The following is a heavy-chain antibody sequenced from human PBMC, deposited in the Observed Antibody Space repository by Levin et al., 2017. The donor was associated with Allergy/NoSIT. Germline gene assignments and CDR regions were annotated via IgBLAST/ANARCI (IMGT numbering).Heavy chain of an antibody. CDR1: GFTLSNYV. D-gene: IGHD1-1*01. J-gene: IGHJ4*02. CDR3: VREIAEEGT. CDR2: ISDDGSSE. V-gene: IGHV3-30*13. Sequence: GGSLRLSCAASGFTLSNYVMHWVRQAPGKGLEWVGVISDDGSSEFYIDSVKGRFTISRDNSKNRLYLQMDSLRAEDTALYYCVREIAEEGTWGQGTLVIVSS.